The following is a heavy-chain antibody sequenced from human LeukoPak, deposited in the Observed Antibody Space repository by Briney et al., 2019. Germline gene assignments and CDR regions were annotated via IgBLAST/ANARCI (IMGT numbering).Heavy chain of an antibody. CDR3: ASWPTGGYPNWFDP. CDR1: GGSFSGYY. Sequence: PSETLSLTCAVYGGSFSGYYWSWIRQPPGKGLEWIGEINHSGSTNYNPSLKSRVTISVDTSKNQFSLKLSSVTAADTAVYYCASWPTGGYPNWFDPWGQGTLVTVSS. CDR2: INHSGST. D-gene: IGHD5-12*01. V-gene: IGHV4-34*01. J-gene: IGHJ5*02.